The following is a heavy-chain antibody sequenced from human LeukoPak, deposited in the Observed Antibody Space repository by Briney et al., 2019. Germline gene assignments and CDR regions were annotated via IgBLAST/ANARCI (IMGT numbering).Heavy chain of an antibody. CDR2: IKQDGSEK. CDR1: GFTFSSYW. Sequence: GGSLRLSCAASGFTFSSYWMSWVRQAPGKGLEWVANIKQDGSEKYYVDSVKGRFTISRDNAKNSLYLQMNSLRAEDTAVYYCARSELEFNYYDSSGYYFYFDYWGQGTLVTVSS. D-gene: IGHD3-22*01. J-gene: IGHJ4*02. CDR3: ARSELEFNYYDSSGYYFYFDY. V-gene: IGHV3-7*01.